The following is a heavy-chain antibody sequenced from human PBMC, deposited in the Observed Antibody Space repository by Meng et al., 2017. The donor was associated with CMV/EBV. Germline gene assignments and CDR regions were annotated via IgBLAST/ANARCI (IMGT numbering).Heavy chain of an antibody. J-gene: IGHJ4*02. CDR2: ISYDGSNK. V-gene: IGHV3-30-3*01. Sequence: GESLKISCAASGFTFSSYAMHWVRQAPGKGLEWVAVISYDGSNKYYADSVKGRFTISRDNSKNTLYLQMNSLRAEDTAVYYCASDRGFGGLDSWGQGTVVTVSS. CDR1: GFTFSSYA. D-gene: IGHD3-10*01. CDR3: ASDRGFGGLDS.